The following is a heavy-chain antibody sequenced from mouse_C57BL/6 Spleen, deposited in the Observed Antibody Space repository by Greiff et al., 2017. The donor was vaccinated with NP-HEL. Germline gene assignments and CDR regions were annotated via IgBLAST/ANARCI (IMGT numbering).Heavy chain of an antibody. V-gene: IGHV3-8*01. D-gene: IGHD2-4*01. CDR1: GYSITSAY. Sequence: EVKLMESGPGLAKPSQTLSLTCSVTGYSITSAYWNWIRKFPGNKLEYMGYISYSGSTYYNPSLKSRISITRDTSKNQYYLQLNSVTTEDTATYYCARRINYDYESYFDYWGQGTTLTVSS. J-gene: IGHJ2*01. CDR2: ISYSGST. CDR3: ARRINYDYESYFDY.